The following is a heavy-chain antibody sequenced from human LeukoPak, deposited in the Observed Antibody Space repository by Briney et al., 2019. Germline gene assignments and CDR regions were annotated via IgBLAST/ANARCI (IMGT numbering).Heavy chain of an antibody. Sequence: ASVKVSCTPSGYIFTSYGISWVRQAPGQGLECVGWISAFNGNTNYAQKFQGRVTMTTDTSTRTAYMELRSLKSDDTAVYFCARGMVHDYWGQGTLITVSS. J-gene: IGHJ4*02. CDR1: GYIFTSYG. V-gene: IGHV1-18*01. CDR3: ARGMVHDY. D-gene: IGHD3-16*01. CDR2: ISAFNGNT.